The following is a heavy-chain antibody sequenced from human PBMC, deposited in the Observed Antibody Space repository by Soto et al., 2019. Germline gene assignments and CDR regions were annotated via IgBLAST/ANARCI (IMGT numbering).Heavy chain of an antibody. Sequence: EVQLLESGGGLVQPGGSLRLSCAASGFTFSTYAMNWVRQAPGKGLEWVSCIRDSGGMTYYADSVKGRFTISRDNSKNTLYLQMDSLRAEDTAVYYCTKMRGRYCGVDSGAYMDVWGKGTTVTVSS. J-gene: IGHJ6*03. CDR1: GFTFSTYA. CDR3: TKMRGRYCGVDSGAYMDV. V-gene: IGHV3-23*01. D-gene: IGHD3-10*01. CDR2: IRDSGGMT.